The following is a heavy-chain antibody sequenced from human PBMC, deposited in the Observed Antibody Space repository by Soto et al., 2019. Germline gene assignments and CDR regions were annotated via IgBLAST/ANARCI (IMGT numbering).Heavy chain of an antibody. CDR1: GFTLSNVW. V-gene: IGHV3-15*07. Sequence: EVQLVESGGGLVKPGGSLRLSCTASGFTLSNVWVNWVRQAPGKGLEWVGRIKSKTNGGTTDYAAPIKDRFTISRDDSKNTLYLQMNSLKTEDTAVYYCSRYGGNFPGDFDLWGQGTMVTVSS. CDR2: IKSKTNGGTT. J-gene: IGHJ3*01. CDR3: SRYGGNFPGDFDL. D-gene: IGHD4-17*01.